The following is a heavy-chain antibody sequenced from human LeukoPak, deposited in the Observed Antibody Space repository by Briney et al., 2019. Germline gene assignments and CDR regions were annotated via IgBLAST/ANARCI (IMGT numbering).Heavy chain of an antibody. CDR2: FYSSTRT. Sequence: SETLSLTCTVSGDSLTSGSRYWSWIRQPPGKGLEWIGHFYSSTRTTYNPSLESRVTISGDTAKNQFSLKLDSVTAADTAVYFCARCMSELDYGDYAYYYHMDVWGKGTTVTVSS. CDR3: ARCMSELDYGDYAYYYHMDV. D-gene: IGHD4-17*01. J-gene: IGHJ6*04. V-gene: IGHV4-61*09. CDR1: GDSLTSGSRY.